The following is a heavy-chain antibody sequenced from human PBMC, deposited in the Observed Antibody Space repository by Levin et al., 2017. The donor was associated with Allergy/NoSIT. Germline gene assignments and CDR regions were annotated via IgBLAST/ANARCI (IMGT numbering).Heavy chain of an antibody. CDR3: ARDGSSSWYFAPLGP. J-gene: IGHJ5*02. CDR2: ISYDGSNK. V-gene: IGHV3-30*04. D-gene: IGHD6-13*01. CDR1: GFTFSSYA. Sequence: GGSLRLSCAASGFTFSSYAMHWVRQAPGKGLEWVAVISYDGSNKYYADSVKGRFTISRDNSKTTLYLQMNSLRAEDTAVYYCARDGSSSWYFAPLGPWGQGTLVTVSS.